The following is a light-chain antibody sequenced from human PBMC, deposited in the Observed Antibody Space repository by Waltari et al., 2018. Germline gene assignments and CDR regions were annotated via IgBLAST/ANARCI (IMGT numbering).Light chain of an antibody. CDR3: QQYNTYCS. CDR1: QKITSW. Sequence: DIQMIQSPSTLSASVVDRVTITCRASQKITSWLAWYQQKPGKAPKLLMYDVSTLESGVPSRFSGRGSGTEFTLTISSLQPDDFAVYYCQQYNTYCSFGGGTKVEI. V-gene: IGKV1-5*01. J-gene: IGKJ4*01. CDR2: DVS.